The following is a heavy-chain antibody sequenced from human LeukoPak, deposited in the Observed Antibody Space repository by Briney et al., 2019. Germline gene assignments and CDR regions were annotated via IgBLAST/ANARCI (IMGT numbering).Heavy chain of an antibody. CDR1: GGSISSYY. Sequence: PSETLSLTCTVSGGSISSYYWGWIRQPPGKGLEWIGSIYYSGSTYYNPSLKSRVTISVDTSKNQFSLKLSSVTAADTAVYYCARRYQLLYPAYDYWGQGTLVTVSS. CDR3: ARRYQLLYPAYDY. V-gene: IGHV4-39*01. J-gene: IGHJ4*02. CDR2: IYYSGST. D-gene: IGHD2-2*02.